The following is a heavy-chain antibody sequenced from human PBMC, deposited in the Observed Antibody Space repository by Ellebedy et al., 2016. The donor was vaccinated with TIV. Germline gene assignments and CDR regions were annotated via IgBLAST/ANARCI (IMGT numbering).Heavy chain of an antibody. D-gene: IGHD2-15*01. CDR2: VHHTGGT. Sequence: MPSETLSLTCTVSVGSVSSGNYFWRWIRQAPGKGLEWIGHVHHTGGTNYNPSLRSRFTISSDTSKNPFSRGVTSMTAADTAVYYCARDGVPVGVYCSGGSCNEDYWGQGTLVTVSS. V-gene: IGHV4-61*01. CDR3: ARDGVPVGVYCSGGSCNEDY. CDR1: VGSVSSGNYF. J-gene: IGHJ4*02.